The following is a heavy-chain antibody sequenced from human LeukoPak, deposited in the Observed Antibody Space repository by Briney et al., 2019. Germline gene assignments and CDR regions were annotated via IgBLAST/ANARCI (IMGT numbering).Heavy chain of an antibody. D-gene: IGHD2/OR15-2a*01. J-gene: IGHJ5*02. CDR2: INGDGTTT. CDR3: ARDLGSTNWFDP. V-gene: IGHV3-74*01. CDR1: GFTFRSYD. Sequence: GGSLRLSCAASGFTFRSYDMSWVRQAPGKGLVWVSQINGDGTTTTYADSVKGRFTISRDNTKNTLYLQMNSLRADDTSVYYCARDLGSTNWFDPWGQGTLVTVSS.